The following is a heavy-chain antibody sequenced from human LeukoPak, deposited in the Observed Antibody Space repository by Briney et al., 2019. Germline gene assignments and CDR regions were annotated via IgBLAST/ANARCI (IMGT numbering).Heavy chain of an antibody. V-gene: IGHV3-9*03. CDR1: GFTFDDYA. CDR3: VPAALARPTPHYHYYMDV. Sequence: PGRSLRLSCAASGFTFDDYAMHWVRQAPGKGLEWVSGISWNSGSIGYADSVKGRFTISRDNAKNSLYLQMNSLRAEDLSLYYCVPAALARPTPHYHYYMDVWGKRTTVTVSS. J-gene: IGHJ6*03. D-gene: IGHD1-14*01. CDR2: ISWNSGSI.